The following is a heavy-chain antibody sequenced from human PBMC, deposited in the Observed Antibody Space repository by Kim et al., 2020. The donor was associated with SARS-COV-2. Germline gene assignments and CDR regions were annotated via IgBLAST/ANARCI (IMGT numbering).Heavy chain of an antibody. CDR1: GFTFSSYG. V-gene: IGHV3-30*18. CDR3: AKDAYDSSGYYYYGDYYYGMVV. Sequence: GGSLRLSCAASGFTFSSYGMHWVRQAPGKGLEWVAVISYDGSNKYYADSVKGRFTISRDNSKNTLYLQMNSLRAEDTAVYYCAKDAYDSSGYYYYGDYYYGMVVWGQGTTVTVSS. J-gene: IGHJ6*02. CDR2: ISYDGSNK. D-gene: IGHD3-22*01.